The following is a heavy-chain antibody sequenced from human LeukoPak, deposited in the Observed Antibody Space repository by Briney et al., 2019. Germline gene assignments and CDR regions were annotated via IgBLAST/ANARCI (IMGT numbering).Heavy chain of an antibody. Sequence: ASVKVSCKASGYTFTSYGISWVRQAPGQRLEWMGWINPYHGKTKYAQKFQGRVTMTTDTSTNTAHMELRSLTSDDTAVYFCARDRIAAAVLDYWGQGTLATVSS. D-gene: IGHD6-6*01. CDR1: GYTFTSYG. CDR2: INPYHGKT. V-gene: IGHV1-18*01. J-gene: IGHJ4*02. CDR3: ARDRIAAAVLDY.